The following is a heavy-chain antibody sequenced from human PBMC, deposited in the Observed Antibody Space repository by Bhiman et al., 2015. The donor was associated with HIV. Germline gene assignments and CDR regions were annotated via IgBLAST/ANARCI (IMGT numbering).Heavy chain of an antibody. Sequence: QVQLVESGGGVVQPGRSLRLSCAASGFDFSNYAIHWVRQAPGKGLEWVALISYDGSNKYYVDSVKGRFTISRDNSKNTLYLQMNSLRAEDTAVYYCAKDLGESENEEWATDYYDFSIGYPGQDPRGVVGIFDIWGQGTMVTVSS. J-gene: IGHJ3*02. CDR1: GFDFSNYA. CDR2: ISYDGSNK. D-gene: IGHD3-3*01. CDR3: AKDLGESENEEWATDYYDFSIGYPGQDPRGVVGIFDI. V-gene: IGHV3-30*04.